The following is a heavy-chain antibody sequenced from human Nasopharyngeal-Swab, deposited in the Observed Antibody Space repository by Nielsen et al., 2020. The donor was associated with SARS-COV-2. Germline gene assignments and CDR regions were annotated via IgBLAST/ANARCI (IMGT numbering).Heavy chain of an antibody. Sequence: GGSLRLSCAASGFTVGNNYMTWVRQAPGKGLQWVSVIYSGGSTYYADSVKGRFTISSDNSKNMVYLQMNSLRAEDTAVYYCARDPGSYYFDFWGQGTLVTVSS. J-gene: IGHJ4*02. CDR3: ARDPGSYYFDF. CDR1: GFTVGNNY. D-gene: IGHD3-10*01. V-gene: IGHV3-53*01. CDR2: IYSGGST.